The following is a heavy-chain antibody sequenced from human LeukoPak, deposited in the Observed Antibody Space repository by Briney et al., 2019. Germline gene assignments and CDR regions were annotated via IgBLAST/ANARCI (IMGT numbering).Heavy chain of an antibody. V-gene: IGHV3-23*01. CDR3: AKDLTAGGIGYRTNAFHI. CDR1: GFTFSNYA. Sequence: GGSLRLSCAASGFTFSNYAMSWVRQAPGKGLEWVSAISDSGDSTYYADSVRGRFTISRDNSKNTLFLQMNSLRAEDTAVYYCAKDLTAGGIGYRTNAFHIRGQGTMVTVSS. CDR2: ISDSGDST. D-gene: IGHD3-22*01. J-gene: IGHJ3*02.